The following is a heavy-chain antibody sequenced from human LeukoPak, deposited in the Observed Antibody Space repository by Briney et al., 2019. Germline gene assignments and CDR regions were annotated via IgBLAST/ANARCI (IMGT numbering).Heavy chain of an antibody. D-gene: IGHD6-19*01. Sequence: GRSLRLSCAASGFTLSSYVMYWVRQAPGKGLEWVAVIWHDVSQEYYADSVKGRFTISRDNSKNTVYLQMNSLRADDTALYYCTRRVAVTISYGMDVWGQGTTVTVSS. CDR1: GFTLSSYV. V-gene: IGHV3-33*01. CDR3: TRRVAVTISYGMDV. J-gene: IGHJ6*02. CDR2: IWHDVSQE.